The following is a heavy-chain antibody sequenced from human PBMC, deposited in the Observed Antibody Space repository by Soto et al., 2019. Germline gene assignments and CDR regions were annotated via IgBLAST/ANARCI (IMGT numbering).Heavy chain of an antibody. CDR3: AREDSIIIPAVSDF. V-gene: IGHV3-48*04. Sequence: PGGSLRLSCTPSGFIFSDYSMNWVRQAPGKGLEWISYITTTSSTMYYSDSVKGRFTISRDNAKNSVSLQMDTLRAEDTAVYYCAREDSIIIPAVSDFWGQGTLVTVSS. D-gene: IGHD2-2*01. CDR2: ITTTSSTM. CDR1: GFIFSDYS. J-gene: IGHJ4*02.